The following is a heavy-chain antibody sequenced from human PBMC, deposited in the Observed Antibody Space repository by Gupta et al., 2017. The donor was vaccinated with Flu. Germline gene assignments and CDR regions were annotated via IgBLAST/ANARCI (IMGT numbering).Heavy chain of an antibody. CDR3: ATVTTGC. J-gene: IGHJ4*02. D-gene: IGHD4-17*01. V-gene: IGHV3-74*03. Sequence: EVQLVEPRGGLVQPGASLSLSCAASGFTFSGSYLQWVRQAPGKGLVWVSRINPDGSSTTYADSVKGRFTISRDNAKNTLYLQMNSLGADDTAVYYCATVTTGCWGQGTLVTVSS. CDR1: GFTFSGSY. CDR2: INPDGSST.